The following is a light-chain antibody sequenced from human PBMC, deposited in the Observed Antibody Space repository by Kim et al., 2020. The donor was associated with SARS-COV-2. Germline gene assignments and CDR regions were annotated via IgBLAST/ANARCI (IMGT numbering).Light chain of an antibody. J-gene: IGLJ2*01. Sequence: GQSVTISCTGTSSDVGGYNYVSWYQQHPGKAPKLMIYEVSKRPSGVPDRFSGSKSGNTASLTVSGLQAEEEADYYCSSYAGSNKVVFGGGTQLTVL. CDR1: SSDVGGYNY. V-gene: IGLV2-8*01. CDR3: SSYAGSNKVV. CDR2: EVS.